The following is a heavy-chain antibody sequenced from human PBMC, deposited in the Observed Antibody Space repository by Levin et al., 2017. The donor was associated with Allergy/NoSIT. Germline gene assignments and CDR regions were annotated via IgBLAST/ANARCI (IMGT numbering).Heavy chain of an antibody. CDR3: ARVQSSGLVHY. CDR1: GGSISSYY. D-gene: IGHD3-22*01. J-gene: IGHJ4*02. CDR2: IYYSGST. Sequence: GSLRLSCTVSGGSISSYYWSWIRQPPGKGLEWIGYIYYSGSTNYNPSLKSRVTISVDTSKNQFSLKLSSVTAADTAVYYCARVQSSGLVHYWGQGTLVTVSS. V-gene: IGHV4-59*01.